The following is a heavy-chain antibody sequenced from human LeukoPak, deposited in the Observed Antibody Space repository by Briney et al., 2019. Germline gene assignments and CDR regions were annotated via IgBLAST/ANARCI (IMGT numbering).Heavy chain of an antibody. CDR1: GGSISSYY. CDR3: ARDGYSYGYVASHFDY. D-gene: IGHD5-18*01. CDR2: IYTSGST. J-gene: IGHJ4*02. Sequence: SETLFLTCTVSGGSISSYYWSWIRQPAGKGLEWIGRIYTSGSTNYNPSLKSRVTMSVDTSKNQFSLKLSSVTAADTAVYYCARDGYSYGYVASHFDYWGQGTLVTVSS. V-gene: IGHV4-4*07.